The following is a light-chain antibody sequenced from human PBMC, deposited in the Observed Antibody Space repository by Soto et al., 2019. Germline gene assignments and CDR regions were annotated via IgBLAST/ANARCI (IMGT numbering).Light chain of an antibody. CDR2: GAS. Sequence: EIVLTQSPVTLSMSPGDRATLSCRASQSISTHLAWYQQKPGQPPRLLIFGASNRAAGIPARFSGGGSETDFSLTISGLEPEDSAVYYCQQRPSWPTLGQGTRLEIK. V-gene: IGKV3-11*01. J-gene: IGKJ5*01. CDR1: QSISTH. CDR3: QQRPSWPT.